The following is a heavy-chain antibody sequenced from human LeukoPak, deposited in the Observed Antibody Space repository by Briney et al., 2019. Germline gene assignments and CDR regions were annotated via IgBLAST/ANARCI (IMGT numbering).Heavy chain of an antibody. CDR1: GFTFSSYS. Sequence: PGGPLRLSCAASGFTFSSYSMNWVRQAPGKGLEWVSSISSSSSYVYYADSVKGRFTISRDNAKNSLYLQMNSLRAEDTAVYYCAREDRHGFGVVISYHYGMDVWGQGTTVTVSS. V-gene: IGHV3-21*01. D-gene: IGHD3-3*01. J-gene: IGHJ6*02. CDR3: AREDRHGFGVVISYHYGMDV. CDR2: ISSSSSYV.